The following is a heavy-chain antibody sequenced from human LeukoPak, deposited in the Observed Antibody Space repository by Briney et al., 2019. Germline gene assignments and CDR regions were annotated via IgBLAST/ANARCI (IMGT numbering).Heavy chain of an antibody. V-gene: IGHV3-23*01. Sequence: GGSLRLSCAASGFTFSSYSMSWVRQAPGKGLEWVSAISGSGGSTYYADSVKGRFTISRDNSKNTLYLQMNSLRAEDTAVYYCAKPRHYCSSTSCYAFDYWGQGTLVTVSS. J-gene: IGHJ4*02. D-gene: IGHD2-2*01. CDR1: GFTFSSYS. CDR3: AKPRHYCSSTSCYAFDY. CDR2: ISGSGGST.